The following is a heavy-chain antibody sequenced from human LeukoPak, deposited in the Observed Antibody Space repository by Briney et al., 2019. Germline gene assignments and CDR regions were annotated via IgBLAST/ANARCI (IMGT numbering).Heavy chain of an antibody. V-gene: IGHV4-59*01. CDR1: GGSISSYY. D-gene: IGHD4-11*01. Sequence: SETLSLTCTVSGGSISSYYWSWIRQPPGKGLEWIGYIYYSGSTNYNPSLKSRVTISVDTSKNQFSLKPSSVTAADTAVYYCARDRGVTTVVPYYYYGMDVWGQGTTVTVSS. J-gene: IGHJ6*02. CDR3: ARDRGVTTVVPYYYYGMDV. CDR2: IYYSGST.